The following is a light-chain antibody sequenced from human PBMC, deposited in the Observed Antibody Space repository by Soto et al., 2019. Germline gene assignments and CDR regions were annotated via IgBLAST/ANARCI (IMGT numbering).Light chain of an antibody. J-gene: IGKJ1*01. CDR3: HQYYTSPRA. V-gene: IGKV3D-15*01. Sequence: EIVMTQSPATLSVSPGERATFSCRASQSVSSNLAWYQQKPGQAPRLLIYGVSSRAAGIPDRFSGSGSGTDFTLTISRLEPEDSAVYYCHQYYTSPRAFGQGTKVDI. CDR2: GVS. CDR1: QSVSSN.